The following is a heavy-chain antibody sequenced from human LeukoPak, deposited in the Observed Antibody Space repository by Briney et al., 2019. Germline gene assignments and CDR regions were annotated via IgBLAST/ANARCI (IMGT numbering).Heavy chain of an antibody. D-gene: IGHD6-13*01. V-gene: IGHV4-30-2*01. CDR1: GGSISSGGYY. J-gene: IGHJ6*03. CDR2: IYHSGST. Sequence: SETLSLTCTVSGGSISSGGYYWSWIRQPPGKGLEWIGYIYHSGSTYYNPSLKSRVTISVDRSKNQFSLKLSSVTAADTAVYYCARVPPGYSSSWPYYYMDVWGKGTTVTVSS. CDR3: ARVPPGYSSSWPYYYMDV.